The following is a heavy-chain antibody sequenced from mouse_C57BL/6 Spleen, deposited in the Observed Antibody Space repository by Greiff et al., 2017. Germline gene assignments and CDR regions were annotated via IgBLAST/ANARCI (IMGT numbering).Heavy chain of an antibody. V-gene: IGHV1-69*01. Sequence: QVQLQQPGAELVMPGASVKLSCKASGYTITSYWMHWVKQRPGQGLEWIGEIDPSDSYTNYNQKFKGKSTLTVDKSSSTAYMQLSSLTSEDSAVYYCARQQLYYYGSSYAYAMDYWGQGTSVTVSS. CDR1: GYTITSYW. J-gene: IGHJ4*01. D-gene: IGHD1-1*01. CDR3: ARQQLYYYGSSYAYAMDY. CDR2: IDPSDSYT.